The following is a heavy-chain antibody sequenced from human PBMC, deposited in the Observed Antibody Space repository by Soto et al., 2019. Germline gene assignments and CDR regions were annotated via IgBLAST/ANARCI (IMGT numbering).Heavy chain of an antibody. CDR2: IYYSGST. Sequence: PSDRMALTCTVSGGRISRYYWTWMRQPPGKGLEWIGYIYYSGSTNYNPSLKSRVTISVDTSKNQFSLRLSSVTAADTAVYYCARGGGRANYDFWSGSRAGMDVWGQGTTVTVSS. CDR3: ARGGGRANYDFWSGSRAGMDV. V-gene: IGHV4-59*07. J-gene: IGHJ6*02. CDR1: GGRISRYY. D-gene: IGHD3-3*01.